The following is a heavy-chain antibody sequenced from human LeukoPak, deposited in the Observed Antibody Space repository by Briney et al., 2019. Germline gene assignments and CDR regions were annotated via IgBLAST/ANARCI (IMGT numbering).Heavy chain of an antibody. J-gene: IGHJ2*01. CDR3: ARAQYGGKSGSWYSDL. Sequence: ASVKVSCKASGYTFTTYSISWLRQAPGEELEWMGWISAYNANTNYAQKFHGRVTMTTDTSTTTAYMELRSLRSDDTAVYFCARAQYGGKSGSWYSDLWGRGTLVTVSS. V-gene: IGHV1-18*01. CDR2: ISAYNANT. CDR1: GYTFTTYS. D-gene: IGHD4-23*01.